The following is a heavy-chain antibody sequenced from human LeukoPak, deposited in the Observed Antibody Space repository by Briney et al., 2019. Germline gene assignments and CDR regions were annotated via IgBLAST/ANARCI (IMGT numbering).Heavy chain of an antibody. J-gene: IGHJ6*02. V-gene: IGHV3-30*07. CDR3: ARVSHYDMV. D-gene: IGHD3-9*01. Sequence: PGGSLRLSCAASGFTLSSYAMHWVRQAPGKGLEWVAVISYDGSNKYYADSVKGRFTISRDNAKNSLYLQMNSLRAEDTAVYYCARVSHYDMVWGQGTTVTVSS. CDR2: ISYDGSNK. CDR1: GFTLSSYA.